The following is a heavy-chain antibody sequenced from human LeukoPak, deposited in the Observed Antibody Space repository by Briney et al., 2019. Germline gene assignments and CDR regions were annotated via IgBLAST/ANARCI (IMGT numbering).Heavy chain of an antibody. D-gene: IGHD2-15*01. CDR3: ARKTPLNCHDY. J-gene: IGHJ4*02. CDR2: ITGSGSGT. CDR1: GFTFSTYA. Sequence: GGSLRLSCAASGFTFSTYAMSWVRQAPGKGLEWVSTITGSGSGTYYADSVKGRFTISRDNSKNTLYLQMNSLRAEDTAVYYCARKTPLNCHDYWGQGTLATVSS. V-gene: IGHV3-23*01.